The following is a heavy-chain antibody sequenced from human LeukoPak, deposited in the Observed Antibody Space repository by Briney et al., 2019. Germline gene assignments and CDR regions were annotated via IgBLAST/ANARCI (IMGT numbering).Heavy chain of an antibody. D-gene: IGHD3-10*01. CDR1: GGSISSYY. J-gene: IGHJ2*01. CDR2: IYYSGST. Sequence: SETLSLTCTVSGGSISSYYWSWIRQPPGKGLEWIGYIYYSGSTNYNPSLKSRVTISLDTSKNQFSLKLSSVTAADTAVYYCARCPRLLWFGEFDWYFDLWGRGTLVTVSS. CDR3: ARCPRLLWFGEFDWYFDL. V-gene: IGHV4-59*01.